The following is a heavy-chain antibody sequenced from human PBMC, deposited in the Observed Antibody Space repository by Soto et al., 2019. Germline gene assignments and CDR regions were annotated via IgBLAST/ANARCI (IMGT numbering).Heavy chain of an antibody. J-gene: IGHJ4*02. V-gene: IGHV3-23*01. CDR1: GFTFSSYA. CDR3: AKVRRFNWNYPVAY. D-gene: IGHD1-7*01. CDR2: ISGSGGST. Sequence: GGSLRLSCAASGFTFSSYAMSWVRQAPGKGLEWVSAISGSGGSTYYADSVKGRFTISRDNSKNTLYLQMNSLRAEDTAVYYCAKVRRFNWNYPVAYWGQGTLVTVLL.